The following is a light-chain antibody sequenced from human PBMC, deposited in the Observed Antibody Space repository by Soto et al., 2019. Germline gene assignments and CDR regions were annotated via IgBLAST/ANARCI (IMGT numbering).Light chain of an antibody. Sequence: QSALTQPASVSGSPGQWITISCTGTSSDVGGYNYVSWYQQHPGKAPKLMIYDVTNRPSGVSYRFSGSKSGNTASLTISGLQAEDGADYYCSSYTTTSAVAFGGGPKVTVL. CDR1: SSDVGGYNY. CDR2: DVT. V-gene: IGLV2-14*03. J-gene: IGLJ2*01. CDR3: SSYTTTSAVA.